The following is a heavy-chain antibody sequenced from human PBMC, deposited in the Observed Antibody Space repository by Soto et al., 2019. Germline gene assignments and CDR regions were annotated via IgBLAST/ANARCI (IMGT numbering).Heavy chain of an antibody. J-gene: IGHJ6*02. CDR1: GFTFSSYG. D-gene: IGHD3-10*01. CDR2: IWYDGSNK. Sequence: QVQLVESGGGVVQPGRFLRLSCAASGFTFSSYGMHWVRQAPGKGLEWVAVIWYDGSNKYYADSVKGRFTISRDNSKNTLYLQMNSLRAEDTAVYYCARDTGITMVRGVTDGMDVWGQGTTVTVSS. CDR3: ARDTGITMVRGVTDGMDV. V-gene: IGHV3-33*01.